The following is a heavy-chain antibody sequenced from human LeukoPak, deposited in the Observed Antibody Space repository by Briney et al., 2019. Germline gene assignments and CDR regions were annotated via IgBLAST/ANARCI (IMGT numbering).Heavy chain of an antibody. J-gene: IGHJ5*02. D-gene: IGHD3-3*01. Sequence: GASVKVSCKASGYTFTSYGISWVRQAPGQGLEWMGWISAYNGNTNYAQKLQGRVTMTTDTSTSTAYMELRSLRSDDTAVYYCARGYPVDHYDFWSGYPVGWFDPWGQGTLVTVSS. CDR2: ISAYNGNT. V-gene: IGHV1-18*01. CDR1: GYTFTSYG. CDR3: ARGYPVDHYDFWSGYPVGWFDP.